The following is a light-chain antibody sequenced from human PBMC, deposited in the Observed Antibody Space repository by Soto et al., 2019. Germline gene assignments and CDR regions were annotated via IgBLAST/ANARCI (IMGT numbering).Light chain of an antibody. Sequence: QSALTQPASVSGSPGQSITISCTGTSSDVGGYTYVSWYQQHPGKAPKLIIYEVSNRPSGVANRFSGSKSGNTASLPISGLQAEDEADYYCNSYTSKSTGVFGTGTKLTVL. CDR1: SSDVGGYTY. CDR3: NSYTSKSTGV. J-gene: IGLJ1*01. CDR2: EVS. V-gene: IGLV2-14*01.